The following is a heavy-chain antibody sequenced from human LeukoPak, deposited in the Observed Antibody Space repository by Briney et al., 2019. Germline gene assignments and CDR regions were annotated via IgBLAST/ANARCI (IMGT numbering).Heavy chain of an antibody. CDR2: IYYTGNT. CDR3: ARDTMTTFGYYYYMDV. Sequence: SETLSLTCSVSGDSITGYYWGWIRQPPGKGLEWIGNIYYTGNTYYNSSLKSRVTISVDTSKNQFSLKLSSVTAADTAVYYCARDTMTTFGYYYYMDVWGKGTTVTVSS. D-gene: IGHD3-10*01. V-gene: IGHV4-38-2*02. J-gene: IGHJ6*03. CDR1: GDSITGYY.